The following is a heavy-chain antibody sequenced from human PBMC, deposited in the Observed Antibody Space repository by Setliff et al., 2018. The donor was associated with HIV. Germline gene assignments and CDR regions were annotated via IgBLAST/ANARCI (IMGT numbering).Heavy chain of an antibody. V-gene: IGHV1-46*01. J-gene: IGHJ3*02. CDR3: ARAGGGATDQAFDI. D-gene: IGHD2-2*01. CDR2: IDPNGGAT. Sequence: ASVKVSCKASGGSFTSYTFSWVRQAPGQGLEWLGIIDPNGGATNNAQKLQGRLTVTTDTSTGTLYMELSNLRSDDSAVYHGARAGGGATDQAFDIWGHGTMVTVSS. CDR1: GGSFTSYT.